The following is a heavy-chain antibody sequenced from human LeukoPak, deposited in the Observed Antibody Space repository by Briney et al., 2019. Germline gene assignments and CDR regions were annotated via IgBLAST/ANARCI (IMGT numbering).Heavy chain of an antibody. CDR1: GGSINSGDYY. J-gene: IGHJ5*02. CDR3: ARVRYFYWAIGFGNWFDP. D-gene: IGHD3-9*01. CDR2: IYYSGST. V-gene: IGHV4-30-4*01. Sequence: SQTLSLTCAVSGGSINSGDYYWSWIRQPPGKGLEWIGYIYYSGSTYSHPSLKSRVTISIDTSNNHFSLKLTSVTAADTAVYDCARVRYFYWAIGFGNWFDPWGQGTLVTVSS.